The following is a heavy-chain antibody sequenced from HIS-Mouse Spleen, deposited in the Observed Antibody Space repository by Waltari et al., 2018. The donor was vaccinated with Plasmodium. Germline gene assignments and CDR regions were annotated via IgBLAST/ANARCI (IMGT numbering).Heavy chain of an antibody. CDR2: IKQDGSEK. Sequence: EVQLVESGGGLVQPGGSLRLSCADSVVPFSSYWMSWVRQAQGKGLEWVANIKQDGSEKYYVDSVKGRFTISRDNAKNSLYLQMNSLRAEDTAVYYCASSWYWYFDLWGRGTLVTVSS. D-gene: IGHD6-13*01. J-gene: IGHJ2*01. V-gene: IGHV3-7*01. CDR1: VVPFSSYW. CDR3: ASSWYWYFDL.